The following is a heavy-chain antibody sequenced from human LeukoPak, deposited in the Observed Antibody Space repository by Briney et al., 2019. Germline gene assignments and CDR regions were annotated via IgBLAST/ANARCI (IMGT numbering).Heavy chain of an antibody. CDR2: IYYSGDT. D-gene: IGHD3-10*01. J-gene: IGHJ4*02. V-gene: IGHV4-39*01. CDR3: ARHVVRGVKLYYFDY. Sequence: SETLSLTCTVSGVSISSSNSYWGWIRQPPGKGLEWIGSIYYSGDTYYNASLKSQVSISIDTSKNQFSLRLTSVTAADTAVYYCARHVVRGVKLYYFDYWGQGTLVTVSS. CDR1: GVSISSSNSY.